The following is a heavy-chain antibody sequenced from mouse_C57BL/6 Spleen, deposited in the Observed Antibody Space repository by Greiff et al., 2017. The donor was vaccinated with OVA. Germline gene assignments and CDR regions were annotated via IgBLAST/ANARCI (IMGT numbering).Heavy chain of an antibody. Sequence: EVQLQQSGPELVKPGASVKLSCKASGYTFPYSSMHWVKQSHGKRLECLFYLTPNTGGTIYNQKFKGKATLTVDKSSSTAYMELRSLTSEDSAVYYCARGLLRRFADWGQGTPVTVSA. CDR2: LTPNTGGT. J-gene: IGHJ3*01. V-gene: IGHV1-26*01. D-gene: IGHD2-3*01. CDR3: ARGLLRRFAD. CDR1: GYTFPYSS.